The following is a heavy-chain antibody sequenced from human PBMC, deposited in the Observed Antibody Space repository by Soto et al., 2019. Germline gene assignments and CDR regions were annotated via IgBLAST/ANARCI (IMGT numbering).Heavy chain of an antibody. CDR1: GFTFSSYV. J-gene: IGHJ4*02. CDR3: AGSVGYCTNGVCYPPDY. CDR2: IWYDGSNK. Sequence: GGSLRLSCAASGFTFSSYVMHWVRQAPGKGLKWVAVIWYDGSNKYYADSVKGRFTISRDNSKNTLYLQMNSLRAEDTAVYYCAGSVGYCTNGVCYPPDYWGQGTLVTVSS. V-gene: IGHV3-33*01. D-gene: IGHD2-8*01.